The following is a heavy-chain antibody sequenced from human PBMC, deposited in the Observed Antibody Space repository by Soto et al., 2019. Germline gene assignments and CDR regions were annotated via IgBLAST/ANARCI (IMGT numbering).Heavy chain of an antibody. CDR3: ARSIVVVTALDY. J-gene: IGHJ4*02. CDR1: GYTFTSYA. Sequence: QVQLVQSGAEEKKPGASVKVSCKASGYTFTSYAMHWVRQAPGQRLEWMGWINAGNGNTKYSQKFQGRVTITRDTSASTANIELSSPRSEETAVYYCARSIVVVTALDYWGQGTLVTVSS. CDR2: INAGNGNT. D-gene: IGHD2-21*02. V-gene: IGHV1-3*05.